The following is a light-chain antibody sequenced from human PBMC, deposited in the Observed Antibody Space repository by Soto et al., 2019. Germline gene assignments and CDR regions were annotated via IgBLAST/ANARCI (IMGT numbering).Light chain of an antibody. CDR3: QQYESTPPT. J-gene: IGKJ2*01. CDR2: WAS. Sequence: DIVMTQSPDTLAVSLGERATINCKSRQSVLYSSNNKNYLAWYQQRPGQPPKLLIYWASTRESGVPDRFSGSGSGTDFTLTITSLQAEDVAVYYCQQYESTPPTFGQGTKLEIK. V-gene: IGKV4-1*01. CDR1: QSVLYSSNNKNY.